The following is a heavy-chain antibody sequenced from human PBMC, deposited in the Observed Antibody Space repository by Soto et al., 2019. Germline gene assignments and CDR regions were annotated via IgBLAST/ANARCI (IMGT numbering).Heavy chain of an antibody. V-gene: IGHV1-58*01. CDR3: AAAWFGELSPFFDY. Sequence: SVKVSCKASGFTFTSSAVQWVRQARGQRLEWIGWIVVGSGNTNYAQKFQERVTITRDMSTSTAYMELSSLRSEDTAVYYCAAAWFGELSPFFDYWGQGTLVTVSS. D-gene: IGHD3-10*01. CDR1: GFTFTSSA. J-gene: IGHJ4*02. CDR2: IVVGSGNT.